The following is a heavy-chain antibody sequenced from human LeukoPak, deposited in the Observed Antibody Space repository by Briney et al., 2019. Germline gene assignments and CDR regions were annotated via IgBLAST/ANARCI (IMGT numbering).Heavy chain of an antibody. V-gene: IGHV3-11*01. Sequence: GGSLRLSCAASGFTFSDYYMSWIRQAPGKGLEWVSYISSSGSTIYYAGSVKSRFTISRENAKNTLYLQMNSLRVEDTVVYYCARAYYYDSSGYYDPYYFDYWGQGSLVTVSS. J-gene: IGHJ4*02. D-gene: IGHD3-22*01. CDR3: ARAYYYDSSGYYDPYYFDY. CDR2: ISSSGSTI. CDR1: GFTFSDYY.